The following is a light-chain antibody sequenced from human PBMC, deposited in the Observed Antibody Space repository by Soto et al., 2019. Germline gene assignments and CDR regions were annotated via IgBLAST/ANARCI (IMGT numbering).Light chain of an antibody. V-gene: IGKV2-28*01. CDR2: LGS. CDR3: MQALQTWT. Sequence: DIVMTQSPLSLTVTPGEPASFSCRSSQSLLHGNGYNYLDWYLQTPGXSPXLLIYLGSNRASGVPDRFSGSGSGTDFPLKISRVEAEDVGIYYCMQALQTWTFGQGTKVDIK. J-gene: IGKJ1*01. CDR1: QSLLHGNGYNY.